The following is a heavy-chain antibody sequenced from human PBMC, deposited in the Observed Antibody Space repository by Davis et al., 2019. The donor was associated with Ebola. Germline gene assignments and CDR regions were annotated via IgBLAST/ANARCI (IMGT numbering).Heavy chain of an antibody. CDR3: ARDRGQGITVAVALYYYYGMDV. CDR1: GYTFTGYY. CDR2: INPNSGGT. Sequence: AAPVKVSCKASGYTFTGYYMHWVRQAPGQGLEWMGRINPNSGGTNYAQKLQGRVTMTTDTSTSTAYMELRSLRSDDTAVYYCARDRGQGITVAVALYYYYGMDVWGKGTTVTVSS. D-gene: IGHD6-19*01. V-gene: IGHV1-2*06. J-gene: IGHJ6*04.